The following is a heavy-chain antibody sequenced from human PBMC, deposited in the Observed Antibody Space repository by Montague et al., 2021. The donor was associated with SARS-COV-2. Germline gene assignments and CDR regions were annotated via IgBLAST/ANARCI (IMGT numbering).Heavy chain of an antibody. D-gene: IGHD3-16*01. CDR2: INHSGST. CDR1: GGSFSGYY. CDR3: ARGVRQPGVRYYYYYIDV. J-gene: IGHJ6*03. Sequence: SETLSLTCAVYGGSFSGYYWSWICQPPGPGLEWIGEINHSGSTNYNPSLTSRVTISMDTSKNQFSMKLSSVTAADTAVYYCARGVRQPGVRYYYYYIDVWDKGTTVTVSS. V-gene: IGHV4-34*01.